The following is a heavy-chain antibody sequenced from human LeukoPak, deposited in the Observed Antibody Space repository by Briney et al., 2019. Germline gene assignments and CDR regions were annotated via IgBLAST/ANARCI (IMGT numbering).Heavy chain of an antibody. V-gene: IGHV5-51*01. J-gene: IGHJ4*02. CDR1: GYSFTSYW. Sequence: GESLKISCKGSGYSFTSYWIGWVRQMPGKGLEWMGIIYPGDSDARYSPSFQGQVTISADKSISTAYLQWSSLKASDTAMYYCATFTRDGYNYYYFDYWGQGTLVTVSS. CDR3: ATFTRDGYNYYYFDY. CDR2: IYPGDSDA. D-gene: IGHD5-24*01.